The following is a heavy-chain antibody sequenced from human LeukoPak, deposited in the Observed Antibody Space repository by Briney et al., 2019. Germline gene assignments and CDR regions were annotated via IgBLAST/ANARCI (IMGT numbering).Heavy chain of an antibody. Sequence: GGSLRLSCVASGFTFSSYAMSWVRQAPGKGLEWVSSIGVSGSSTYYAGSVKGRFTISRDNSKNTLYLQLNSLRAEDTAIYYCAKLQVLADSFDYWGQGALVTVSS. D-gene: IGHD2-8*02. J-gene: IGHJ4*02. V-gene: IGHV3-23*01. CDR2: IGVSGSST. CDR1: GFTFSSYA. CDR3: AKLQVLADSFDY.